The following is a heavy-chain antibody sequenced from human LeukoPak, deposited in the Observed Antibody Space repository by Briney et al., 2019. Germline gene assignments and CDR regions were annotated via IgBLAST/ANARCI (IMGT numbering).Heavy chain of an antibody. Sequence: GGSLRLSCAASGFTSSSYATSWVRQAPGKGPEWVSAISGRSTSYADAVKGRFTISRDNSKRTVSLPMNSLRAEDTAVYYCASGGGDSRPHDYWGQGTLVTVSS. D-gene: IGHD4-23*01. J-gene: IGHJ4*02. CDR2: ISGRST. CDR1: GFTSSSYA. V-gene: IGHV3-23*01. CDR3: ASGGGDSRPHDY.